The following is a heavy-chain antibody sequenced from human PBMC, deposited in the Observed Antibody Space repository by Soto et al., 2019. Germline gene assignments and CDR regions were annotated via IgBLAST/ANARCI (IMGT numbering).Heavy chain of an antibody. CDR1: ECTFSSYA. CDR2: ISGSGGST. D-gene: IGHD2-2*01. J-gene: IGHJ4*02. V-gene: IGHV3-23*01. Sequence: GGSLSLSCTASECTFSSYAVSWVRQAPGKGLEWVSAISGSGGSTYYADSVKGRFTISRDNSKNTLYLQMNSLRAEDTAVYYCAKFSVVVPAATTDYWGQGTLVTVSS. CDR3: AKFSVVVPAATTDY.